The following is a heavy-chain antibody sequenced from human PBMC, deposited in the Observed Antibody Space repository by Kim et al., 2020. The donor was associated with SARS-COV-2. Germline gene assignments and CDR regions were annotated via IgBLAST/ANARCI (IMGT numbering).Heavy chain of an antibody. CDR3: ARITMVRGVIRGAYDY. Sequence: SHKGRVTLSVDTSQNQFSLKLSSVTAADTAVYYCARITMVRGVIRGAYDYWGQGTLVTVSS. D-gene: IGHD3-10*01. V-gene: IGHV4-34*01. J-gene: IGHJ4*02.